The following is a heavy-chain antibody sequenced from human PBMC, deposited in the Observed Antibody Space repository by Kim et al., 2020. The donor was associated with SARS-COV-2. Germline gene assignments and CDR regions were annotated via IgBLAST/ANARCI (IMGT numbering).Heavy chain of an antibody. Sequence: GGSLRLSCAASGFTFSSYGMHWVRQAPGKGLEWVSVISYDGSNKYYADSVKGRFTISRDNSKNTLYLQMNSLRAEDTAVYYCAKGPGGYYTYFDYWGQGT. CDR2: ISYDGSNK. CDR3: AKGPGGYYTYFDY. D-gene: IGHD3-3*01. J-gene: IGHJ4*02. V-gene: IGHV3-30*18. CDR1: GFTFSSYG.